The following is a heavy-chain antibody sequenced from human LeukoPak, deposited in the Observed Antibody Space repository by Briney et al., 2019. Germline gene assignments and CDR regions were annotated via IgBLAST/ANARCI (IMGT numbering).Heavy chain of an antibody. V-gene: IGHV4-39*01. CDR1: GGSIRSSSYY. Sequence: SETLSLTCTVSGGSIRSSSYYWGWIRQPPGKGLEWIGSIYYSGSTYYSASLKSRGTISVDTSKNQFSLKLNSVTAADTAVYFCARQVVAVAGTGYFDYWGQGTLVTVSS. J-gene: IGHJ4*02. CDR3: ARQVVAVAGTGYFDY. D-gene: IGHD6-19*01. CDR2: IYYSGST.